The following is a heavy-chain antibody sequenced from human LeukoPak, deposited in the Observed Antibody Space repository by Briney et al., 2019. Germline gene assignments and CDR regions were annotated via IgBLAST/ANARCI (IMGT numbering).Heavy chain of an antibody. Sequence: SETLSLTCTVSGGSISSGSYYWSWIRQPAGKGLEWIGRIYTSGSTNYNPSLKSRVTISVDTSKNQFSLKLSSVTAADTAVYYCARDWEAAGSYAFDIWGQGTMVTVSS. D-gene: IGHD6-13*01. CDR2: IYTSGST. J-gene: IGHJ3*02. CDR1: GGSISSGSYY. V-gene: IGHV4-61*02. CDR3: ARDWEAAGSYAFDI.